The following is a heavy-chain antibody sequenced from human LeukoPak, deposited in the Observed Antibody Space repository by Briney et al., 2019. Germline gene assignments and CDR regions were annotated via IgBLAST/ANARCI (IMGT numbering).Heavy chain of an antibody. CDR3: ARGQGATVPQVGKNWFDP. Sequence: SETLSLTCAVYIDSFSNYHWNWIRQTPPKGREWIGEVNESGGTNISPSLRSRVSLSVDTSKNQFSLKLISVTVADTAIYYCARGQGATVPQVGKNWFDPWGQGTRVTVSS. CDR1: IDSFSNYH. CDR2: VNESGGT. D-gene: IGHD1-26*01. J-gene: IGHJ5*02. V-gene: IGHV4-34*01.